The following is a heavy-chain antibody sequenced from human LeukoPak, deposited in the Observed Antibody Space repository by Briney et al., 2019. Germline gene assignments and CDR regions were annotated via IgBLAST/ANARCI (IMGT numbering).Heavy chain of an antibody. CDR3: AEAATDFWSGSVYFGY. V-gene: IGHV4-38-2*02. Sequence: SETLSLTCTVSGYSISSGYYWGWIRQPPGKGLEWIGNIYHGGSLYYNPSLKSRVTISVDTSKDQFSLKLSSVTAADTAVYYCAEAATDFWSGSVYFGYWGQGTLVTVSS. CDR1: GYSISSGYY. J-gene: IGHJ4*02. D-gene: IGHD3-3*01. CDR2: IYHGGSL.